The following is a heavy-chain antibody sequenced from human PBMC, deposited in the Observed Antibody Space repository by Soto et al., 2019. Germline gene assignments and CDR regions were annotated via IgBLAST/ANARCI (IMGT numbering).Heavy chain of an antibody. CDR3: GRGSGPRGRPY. D-gene: IGHD6-25*01. CDR1: GFIFNNYW. CDR2: INGDGTT. J-gene: IGHJ4*02. V-gene: IGHV3-74*01. Sequence: EVQLVESGGGLVQPGGSLRLSCAASGFIFNNYWMHWIRQAPGKGLVWVARINGDGTTTYVDSVKGRFTISRDNAKNTVYMQMNSLRVEDTAVYYCGRGSGPRGRPYWGQGILVTVSS.